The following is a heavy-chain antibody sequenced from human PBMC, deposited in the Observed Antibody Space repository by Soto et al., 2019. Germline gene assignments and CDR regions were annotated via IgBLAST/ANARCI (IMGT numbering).Heavy chain of an antibody. CDR3: ARDLTFDSSGPDNYYYYYGMDV. CDR1: GGTFSSYT. Sequence: GASVKVSCKASGGTFSSYTISWVRQAPGQGLEWMGRIIPILGIANYAQKFQGRVTITADKSTSTAYMELSSLRSEDTAVYYCARDLTFDSSGPDNYYYYYGMDVWGQGTTVTVS. CDR2: IIPILGIA. V-gene: IGHV1-69*04. D-gene: IGHD6-19*01. J-gene: IGHJ6*02.